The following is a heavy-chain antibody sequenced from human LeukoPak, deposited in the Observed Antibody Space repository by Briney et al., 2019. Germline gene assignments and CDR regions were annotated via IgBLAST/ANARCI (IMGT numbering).Heavy chain of an antibody. CDR1: GVSISSGGYY. J-gene: IGHJ4*02. Sequence: KPSETLSLTCTVSGVSISSGGYYWSWIRQHPGKGLEWIGYIYYSGSTYYNPSLKSRVTISVDTSKNQFSLKLSSVTAADTAVYCCARGRGSGYYKYYFDYWGQGTLVTVSS. V-gene: IGHV4-31*03. CDR2: IYYSGST. D-gene: IGHD3-22*01. CDR3: ARGRGSGYYKYYFDY.